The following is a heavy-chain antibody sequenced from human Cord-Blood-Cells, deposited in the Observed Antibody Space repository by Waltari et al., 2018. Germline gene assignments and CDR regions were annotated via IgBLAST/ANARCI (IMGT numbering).Heavy chain of an antibody. D-gene: IGHD6-19*01. Sequence: QVQLVESGGGVVQPGRSLRLSCAASGFTFSSYAMHWVRQAPGKGLEWVAVISYYGSNKYYADSVKGRFTISRDNSKNTLYLQMNSLRAEDTAVYYCARGEAVAGTSFDYWGQGTLVTVSS. CDR2: ISYYGSNK. CDR1: GFTFSSYA. J-gene: IGHJ4*02. V-gene: IGHV3-30-3*01. CDR3: ARGEAVAGTSFDY.